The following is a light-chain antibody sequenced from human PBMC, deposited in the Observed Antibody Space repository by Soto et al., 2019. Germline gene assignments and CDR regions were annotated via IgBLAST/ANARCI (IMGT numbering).Light chain of an antibody. CDR2: DVS. CDR1: SSDVGGYNY. V-gene: IGLV2-14*01. CDR3: RSYTSSSTLV. Sequence: QSALTQPASVSGSPGQSITISCTGTSSDVGGYNYVSWYQQHPGKAPKLMIYDVSNRPSGVSNRFSGSKSGKTASLTISGLQAEDEADYFCRSYTSSSTLVFGGGSKVTVL. J-gene: IGLJ2*01.